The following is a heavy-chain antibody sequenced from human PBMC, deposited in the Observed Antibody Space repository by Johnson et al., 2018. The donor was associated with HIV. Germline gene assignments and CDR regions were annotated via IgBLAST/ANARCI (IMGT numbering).Heavy chain of an antibody. D-gene: IGHD6-13*01. J-gene: IGHJ3*02. CDR1: GFTVSSNY. V-gene: IGHV3-53*01. CDR2: IYSGGST. CDR3: ARVRAGIAAAGRGDDI. Sequence: MQLVESGGGVVQPGRSLRLSCAASGFTVSSNYMSWVRQAPGKGLEWVSVIYSGGSTYYADSVKGRFTISRENAKNSLYLQMNSLRAEDTAVYYCARVRAGIAAAGRGDDIWGQGTMVTVSS.